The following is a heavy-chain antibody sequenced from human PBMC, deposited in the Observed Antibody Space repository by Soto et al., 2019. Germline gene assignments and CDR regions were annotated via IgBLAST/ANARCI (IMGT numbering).Heavy chain of an antibody. V-gene: IGHV4-59*01. J-gene: IGHJ3*02. CDR3: ARSFPSLGYCTNGVCYYSDAFDI. D-gene: IGHD2-8*01. CDR1: GGSISSYY. Sequence: SETLSLTCTVSGGSISSYYWSWIWQPPGKGLEWIGYIYYSGSTNYNPSLKSRVTISVDTSKNQFSLKLSSVTAADTAVYYCARSFPSLGYCTNGVCYYSDAFDIWGQGTMVTVSS. CDR2: IYYSGST.